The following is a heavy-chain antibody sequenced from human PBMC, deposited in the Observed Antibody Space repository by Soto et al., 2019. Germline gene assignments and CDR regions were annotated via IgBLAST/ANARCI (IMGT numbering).Heavy chain of an antibody. CDR2: INRKSDI. CDR1: GFTFDDNA. V-gene: IGHV3-9*01. Sequence: PGGSLRLSXAVSGFTFDDNAKHWVRQAPEKGLEWVSRINRKSDIGYTDSEKGRFTISRDNAENSLYRQMNSLRAEETTLYYCAISQDRGGRTTFINWGQRTQVTVSS. D-gene: IGHD3-16*01. J-gene: IGHJ4*02. CDR3: AISQDRGGRTTFIN.